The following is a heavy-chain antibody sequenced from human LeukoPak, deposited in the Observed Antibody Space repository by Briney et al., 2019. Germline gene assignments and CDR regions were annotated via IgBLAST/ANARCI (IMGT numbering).Heavy chain of an antibody. J-gene: IGHJ6*03. Sequence: ASVKVSCKASGYTFTGYYMNWVRQAPGQGLEWMGWINPNSGGTNYAQKFQGRVTMTRDTSISTAYMELSRLRSDDTAVYYCARMIRGVIKTTSYYYYMDVWGKGTTVTISS. CDR3: ARMIRGVIKTTSYYYYMDV. D-gene: IGHD3-10*01. V-gene: IGHV1-2*02. CDR1: GYTFTGYY. CDR2: INPNSGGT.